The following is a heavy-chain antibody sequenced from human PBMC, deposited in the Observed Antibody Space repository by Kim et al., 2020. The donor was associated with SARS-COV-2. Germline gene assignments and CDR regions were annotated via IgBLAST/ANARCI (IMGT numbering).Heavy chain of an antibody. CDR1: GGSISSSTYY. J-gene: IGHJ5*02. V-gene: IGHV4-39*02. CDR3: TRGVHT. CDR2: IYHSGTT. Sequence: SETLSLTCSVSGGSISSSTYYWGWIRQPPGKGLEWIGSIYHSGTTYYNPSLKSRLTISIDTSKNHFSLKLSSVTAADTAVYYCTRGVHTWGQGALVTVSS. D-gene: IGHD3-10*01.